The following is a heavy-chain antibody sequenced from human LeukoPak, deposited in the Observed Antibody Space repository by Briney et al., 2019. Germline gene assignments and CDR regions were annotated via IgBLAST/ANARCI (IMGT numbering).Heavy chain of an antibody. CDR1: GGSISSSSYY. V-gene: IGHV4-61*05. Sequence: SETLSLTCTVSGGSISSSSYYWGWIRQPPGKGLEWIGYIYYSGSTNYNPSLKSRVTISVDTSKNQFSLKLSSVTAADTAVYYCARGLWSGYYANYYYYGMDVWGQGTTVTVSS. J-gene: IGHJ6*02. D-gene: IGHD3-3*01. CDR2: IYYSGST. CDR3: ARGLWSGYYANYYYYGMDV.